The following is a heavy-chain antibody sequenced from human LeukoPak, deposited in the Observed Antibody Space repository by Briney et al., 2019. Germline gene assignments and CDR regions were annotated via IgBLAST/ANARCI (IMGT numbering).Heavy chain of an antibody. Sequence: PGGSLRLSCAASGFTFSSYSMNWVRQAPGKGLEWVGRIKSKTDGGTTDYAAPVKGRFTISRDDSKNTLYLQMNSLKTEDTAVYYCTTAGYCSSTSCRRLYYYGMDVWGQGTTVTVSS. V-gene: IGHV3-15*01. CDR1: GFTFSSYS. CDR3: TTAGYCSSTSCRRLYYYGMDV. D-gene: IGHD2-2*01. J-gene: IGHJ6*02. CDR2: IKSKTDGGTT.